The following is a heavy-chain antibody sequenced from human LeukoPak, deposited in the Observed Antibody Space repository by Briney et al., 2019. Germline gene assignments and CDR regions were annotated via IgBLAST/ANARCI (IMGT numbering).Heavy chain of an antibody. Sequence: ASVKVSCKASGYTFTSYGISWVRQAPGQGLEWMGWISAYNGNTNYAQKLQGRVTMTTDTSTSTAYMELRSLRSDDTAVYYSARLASGSYGPLTPFDYWGQGTLVTVSS. D-gene: IGHD1-26*01. CDR1: GYTFTSYG. J-gene: IGHJ4*02. CDR2: ISAYNGNT. CDR3: ARLASGSYGPLTPFDY. V-gene: IGHV1-18*01.